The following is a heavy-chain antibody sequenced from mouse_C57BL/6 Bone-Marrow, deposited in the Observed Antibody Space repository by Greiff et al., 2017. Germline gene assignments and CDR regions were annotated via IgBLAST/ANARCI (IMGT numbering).Heavy chain of an antibody. Sequence: QVQLQQPGAELVKPGASVKLSCKASGYTFTSYWMHWVKQRPGQGLEWIGMIHPNSGSTNYNEKFKSKATLTVDKSSSTAYMQLSSLTSEDSAVDYCAINYDYIVYAMDYWGQGTSVTVSS. CDR2: IHPNSGST. J-gene: IGHJ4*01. CDR1: GYTFTSYW. V-gene: IGHV1-64*01. D-gene: IGHD2-4*01. CDR3: AINYDYIVYAMDY.